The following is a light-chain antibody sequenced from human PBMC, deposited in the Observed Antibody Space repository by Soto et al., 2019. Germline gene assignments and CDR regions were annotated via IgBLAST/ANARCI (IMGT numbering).Light chain of an antibody. CDR3: QQYNSYWT. CDR2: DAS. Sequence: IQMTQSPSTLSASVGDRVTITCRASQSISSWLAWYQQKPGKAPKLLIYDASRLESGVPSRFSGSGSGTEFTLTISSLQPDDFATYYCQQYNSYWTFGQGTKVDIK. V-gene: IGKV1-5*01. CDR1: QSISSW. J-gene: IGKJ1*01.